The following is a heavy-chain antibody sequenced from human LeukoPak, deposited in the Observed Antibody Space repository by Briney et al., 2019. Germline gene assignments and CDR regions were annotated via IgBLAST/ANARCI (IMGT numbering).Heavy chain of an antibody. D-gene: IGHD2-2*01. CDR2: ISTSSRYI. V-gene: IGHV3-21*01. Sequence: GGSLRLSCAASGFTLSNYDMNWVRQAPGKGLGWVSSISTSSRYIYYKDSVRGRFTISRDDAKNSLHLEMNSLRAEDTAVYYCARADCSSSTCYLRRSWFDPWGQETVVTVSS. CDR3: ARADCSSSTCYLRRSWFDP. CDR1: GFTLSNYD. J-gene: IGHJ5*02.